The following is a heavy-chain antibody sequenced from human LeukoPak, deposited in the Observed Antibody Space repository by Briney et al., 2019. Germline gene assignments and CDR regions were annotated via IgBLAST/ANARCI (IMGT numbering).Heavy chain of an antibody. CDR2: IYTSGST. CDR3: AREGLIVATTNYYYYYMDV. D-gene: IGHD5-12*01. CDR1: GYSINSGYY. J-gene: IGHJ6*03. Sequence: PSETLSLTCTVSGYSINSGYYWSWIRQPAGKGLEWIGRIYTSGSTNYNPSLKSRVTISVDTSKNQFSLKLSSVTAADTAVYYCAREGLIVATTNYYYYYMDVWGKGTTVTISS. V-gene: IGHV4-61*02.